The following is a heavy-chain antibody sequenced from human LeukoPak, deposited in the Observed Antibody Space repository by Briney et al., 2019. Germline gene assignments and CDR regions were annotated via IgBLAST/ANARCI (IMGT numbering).Heavy chain of an antibody. Sequence: GASVKVSCKASGYTFTGYYMHWVRQAPGQGLEWMGWINPNSGGTNYAQKFQGRVTMTRDTSISTAYMELSRLRSDDTAVYYCARTNDYGDYTDAFDIWGQGTMVTVSS. CDR3: ARTNDYGDYTDAFDI. CDR2: INPNSGGT. D-gene: IGHD4-17*01. CDR1: GYTFTGYY. J-gene: IGHJ3*02. V-gene: IGHV1-2*02.